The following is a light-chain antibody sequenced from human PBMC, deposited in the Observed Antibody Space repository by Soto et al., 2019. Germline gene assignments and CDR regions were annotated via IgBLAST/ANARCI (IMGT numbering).Light chain of an antibody. V-gene: IGKV1-9*01. CDR2: AAS. CDR1: QGISSY. CDR3: QQLNSFSALT. Sequence: DIQLTQSPSFLSASVGDRVTITCRASQGISSYLAWYQQKPGKAPKSLIYAASTLQSGVPSRFSGSGSGTELTLTISSLQPEDSATYYCQQLNSFSALTFGGGTKVEIK. J-gene: IGKJ4*01.